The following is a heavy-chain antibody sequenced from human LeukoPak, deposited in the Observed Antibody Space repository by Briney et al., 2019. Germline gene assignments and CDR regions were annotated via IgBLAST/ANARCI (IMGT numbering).Heavy chain of an antibody. D-gene: IGHD3-9*01. V-gene: IGHV4-4*02. J-gene: IGHJ5*02. CDR2: IYHSWST. CDR3: ARERGGALTSYYRGSWFDP. CDR1: GGSISSRNW. Sequence: PSGTLSLTCAVSGGSISSRNWWSWVRQSPGKGLEWIGEIYHSWSTNYNPSLKSRVTISVDKSKNQFSLKLSSVTAADTAVYFCARERGGALTSYYRGSWFDPWGQGTLVTVSS.